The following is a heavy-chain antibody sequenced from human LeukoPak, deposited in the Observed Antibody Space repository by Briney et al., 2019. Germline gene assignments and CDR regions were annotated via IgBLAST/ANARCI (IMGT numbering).Heavy chain of an antibody. V-gene: IGHV3-7*01. CDR2: IKQDGSEK. CDR3: ARWLELMRNFDW. Sequence: PGGSLRLSCVGSGFTFSGYWMSWVRQAPGKGLEGVANIKQDGSEKDYVDALKGRFTISRDNAKNSLYLQMNSLRAEDTAVYYCARWLELMRNFDWWGQGTLVTVSS. J-gene: IGHJ4*02. D-gene: IGHD5-24*01. CDR1: GFTFSGYW.